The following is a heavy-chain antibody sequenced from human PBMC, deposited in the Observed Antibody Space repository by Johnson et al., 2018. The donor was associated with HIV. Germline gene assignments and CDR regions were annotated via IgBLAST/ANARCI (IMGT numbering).Heavy chain of an antibody. CDR2: ISWNSGSI. Sequence: VQLVESGGGLVQPGRSLRLSCAASGFTFDDYAMHWVRQAPGKGLEWVSGISWNSGSIGYADSVKGRFTISRDNAKNSLYLQMNSLRAEDTALYYCAKDLYASIGYGAFDIWGQGTMVTVSS. D-gene: IGHD3-22*01. CDR1: GFTFDDYA. J-gene: IGHJ3*02. V-gene: IGHV3-9*01. CDR3: AKDLYASIGYGAFDI.